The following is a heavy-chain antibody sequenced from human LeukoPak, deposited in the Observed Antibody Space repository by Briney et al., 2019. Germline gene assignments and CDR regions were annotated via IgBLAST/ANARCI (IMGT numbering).Heavy chain of an antibody. J-gene: IGHJ4*02. V-gene: IGHV3-9*01. CDR1: GFTFDDYA. CDR3: AKDRRSGSYGNLVDQ. CDR2: ISWNGGSI. D-gene: IGHD3-16*01. Sequence: GRSLRLSCAASGFTFDDYAMHWVRQAPGKGLEWVSGISWNGGSIQYADSVKGRFTISRDNAKNSLYLQMNSLRAEDTAFYYCAKDRRSGSYGNLVDQWGQGTLVTVSS.